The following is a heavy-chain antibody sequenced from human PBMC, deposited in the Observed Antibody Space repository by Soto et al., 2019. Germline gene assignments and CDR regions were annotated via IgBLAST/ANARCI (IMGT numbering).Heavy chain of an antibody. CDR1: GFTFSDYY. Sequence: QVQLVESGGGLVKPGGSLRLSCAASGFTFSDYYMSWIRQAPGKGLEWVSYISSSGSTIYYADSVKGRFTISRDNAKNSLCLQMNSLRAEDTAVYYCAGGSRIAVAATLASFDYWGQGTLVTVSS. V-gene: IGHV3-11*01. CDR2: ISSSGSTI. J-gene: IGHJ4*02. D-gene: IGHD6-19*01. CDR3: AGGSRIAVAATLASFDY.